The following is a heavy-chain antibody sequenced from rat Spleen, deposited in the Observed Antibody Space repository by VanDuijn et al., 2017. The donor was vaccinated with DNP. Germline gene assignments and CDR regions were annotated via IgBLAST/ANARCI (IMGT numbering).Heavy chain of an antibody. V-gene: IGHV5S10*01. D-gene: IGHD1-4*01. Sequence: EVQLVESGGGLVQPGRSLKLSCVVSGFTFSDYHMAWVRQAPKKGLEWVATIIYDGSRTSYRDSVKGRFILARDNPRSTLFLEIDSLKSEDTATYYCVTQMPGSKGWYFDFWGPGTVVTVSS. CDR3: VTQMPGSKGWYFDF. CDR2: IIYDGSRT. CDR1: GFTFSDYH. J-gene: IGHJ1*01.